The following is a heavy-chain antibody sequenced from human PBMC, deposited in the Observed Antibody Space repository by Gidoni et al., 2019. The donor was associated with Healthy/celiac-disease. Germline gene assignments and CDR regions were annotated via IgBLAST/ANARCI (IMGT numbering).Heavy chain of an antibody. V-gene: IGHV3-23*01. CDR2: ISGSGGST. Sequence: EVQLLESGGGLVQPGGSLRLSCAASGFTFSSYAMSWVRQAPGKGLECVSAISGSGGSTYYAGSVKSRFTISRDNSKNSLYLQMNSLRAEDTAVYYCAKDGQYSSGWYGSYYFDYWGQGTLVTVSS. CDR3: AKDGQYSSGWYGSYYFDY. D-gene: IGHD6-19*01. CDR1: GFTFSSYA. J-gene: IGHJ4*02.